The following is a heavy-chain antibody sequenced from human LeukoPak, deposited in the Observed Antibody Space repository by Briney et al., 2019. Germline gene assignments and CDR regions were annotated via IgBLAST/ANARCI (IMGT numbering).Heavy chain of an antibody. CDR3: ARHTGGWGSFDY. V-gene: IGHV4-59*08. D-gene: IGHD7-27*01. CDR2: IYYSGST. CDR1: GGSISSYY. Sequence: SETLSLTCTVSGGSISSYYWSWIGQPPGKGLEWIGYIYYSGSTNYNPSLKSRVTISVDTSKNQFSLKLSSVTAADTAVYYCARHTGGWGSFDYWGQGTLVTVSS. J-gene: IGHJ4*02.